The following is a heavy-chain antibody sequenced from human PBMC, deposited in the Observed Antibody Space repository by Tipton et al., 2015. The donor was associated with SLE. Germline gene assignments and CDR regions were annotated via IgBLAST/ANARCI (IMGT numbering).Heavy chain of an antibody. V-gene: IGHV4-4*02. CDR2: IYASGST. CDR3: ARDYGDFNWFDP. Sequence: TLSLTCAVSGGSISSSNWWTWVRQSPDKGLEWIGRIYASGSTTYNPSLKSRVTISIDTSKNQFSLRLGSVTAADTAMYYCARDYGDFNWFDPWGQGTLVIVSS. D-gene: IGHD4-17*01. CDR1: GGSISSSNW. J-gene: IGHJ5*02.